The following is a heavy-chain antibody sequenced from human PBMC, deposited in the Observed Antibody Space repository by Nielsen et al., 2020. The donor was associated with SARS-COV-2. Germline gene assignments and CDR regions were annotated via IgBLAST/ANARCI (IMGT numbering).Heavy chain of an antibody. CDR1: GGTFSSYD. D-gene: IGHD3-16*01. CDR2: INPSGGST. V-gene: IGHV1-46*01. Sequence: ASVKVSCKASGGTFSSYDISWVRQAPGQGLEWMGIINPSGGSTSYAQKFQGRVTMTRDTSTSTVYMELSSLRSEDTAVYYCARERLYGMDVWGQGTTVTVSS. J-gene: IGHJ6*02. CDR3: ARERLYGMDV.